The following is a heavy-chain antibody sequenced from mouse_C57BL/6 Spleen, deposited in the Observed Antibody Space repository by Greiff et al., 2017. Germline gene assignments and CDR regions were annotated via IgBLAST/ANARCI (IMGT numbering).Heavy chain of an antibody. Sequence: QVQLKESGAELVRPGASVTLSCKASGYTFTDYEMHWVKQTPVHGLEWIGAIDPETGGTAYNQKFKGKAILTADKSSSTAYMELRSLTSEDSAVYYCTRYSNTWFAYWGQGTLVTVSA. CDR2: IDPETGGT. V-gene: IGHV1-15*01. CDR1: GYTFTDYE. CDR3: TRYSNTWFAY. D-gene: IGHD2-5*01. J-gene: IGHJ3*01.